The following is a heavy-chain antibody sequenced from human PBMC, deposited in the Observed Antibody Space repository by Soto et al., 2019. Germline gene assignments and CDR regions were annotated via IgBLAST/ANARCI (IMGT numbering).Heavy chain of an antibody. Sequence: PGESLKISCKGSGYSFTSYWIGWVRQMPGKGLEWMGIIYPGDSDTRYSPSFQGQVTISADKSISTAYLQWSSLKASDTAMYYCARRGSSGWYRPGDAFDIRGQGTMVTVSS. CDR3: ARRGSSGWYRPGDAFDI. V-gene: IGHV5-51*01. CDR2: IYPGDSDT. D-gene: IGHD6-19*01. CDR1: GYSFTSYW. J-gene: IGHJ3*02.